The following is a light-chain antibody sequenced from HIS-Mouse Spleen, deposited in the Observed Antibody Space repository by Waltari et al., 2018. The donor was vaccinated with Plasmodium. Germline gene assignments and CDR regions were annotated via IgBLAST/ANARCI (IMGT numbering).Light chain of an antibody. J-gene: IGLJ1*01. CDR2: EGS. Sequence: QSALTQPASVSGSPGQSITISCTGTSSDVGSYNLVSWYQQHPGQAPKLMIYEGSKRPSGVSKRFSGAKSGNTASLTISGLQAEDEADYYCCSYAGSSYVFGTGTKVTVL. V-gene: IGLV2-23*01. CDR3: CSYAGSSYV. CDR1: SSDVGSYNL.